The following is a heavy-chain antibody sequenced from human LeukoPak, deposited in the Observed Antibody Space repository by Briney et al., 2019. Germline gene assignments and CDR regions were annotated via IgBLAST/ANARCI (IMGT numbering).Heavy chain of an antibody. Sequence: QPGGSLRLSCATSGFTFISYWMTWVRQAPGKGLEWVANIKQDGSEIFYVDSVKGRFTISRDNAKNSLYLQMNSLRAEDTAVYYCAELGITMIGGVWGKGTTVTISS. D-gene: IGHD3-10*02. CDR2: IKQDGSEI. J-gene: IGHJ6*04. CDR1: GFTFISYW. V-gene: IGHV3-7*01. CDR3: AELGITMIGGV.